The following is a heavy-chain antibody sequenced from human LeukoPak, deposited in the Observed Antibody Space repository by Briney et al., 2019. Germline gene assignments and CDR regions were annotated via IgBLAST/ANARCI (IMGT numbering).Heavy chain of an antibody. V-gene: IGHV3-30-3*01. CDR1: GFTFSSYA. CDR3: ARDVGWYEETNYFDY. Sequence: PGRSLRLSCAASGFTFSSYAMHWVRQAPGKGLEWVAVISYDGTNKYYADSVKGRFTISRDSSKNTLYLQMNTLRTEDTAVYYCARDVGWYEETNYFDYWGQGTLVTISP. D-gene: IGHD6-19*01. J-gene: IGHJ4*02. CDR2: ISYDGTNK.